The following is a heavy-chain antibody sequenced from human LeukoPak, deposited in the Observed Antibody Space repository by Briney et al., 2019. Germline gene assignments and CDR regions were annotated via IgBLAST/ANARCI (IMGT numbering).Heavy chain of an antibody. CDR1: GGSFSGYY. V-gene: IGHV4-34*01. J-gene: IGHJ4*02. Sequence: PSETLSLTCAVYGGSFSGYYWSWIRQPPGKGLEWIGEINYSGSTNYNPSLKSRVTISVDTSKNQFSLKLSSVTAADTAVYYCARRKYYYGSGSSYYFDYWGQGTLVTVSS. D-gene: IGHD3-10*01. CDR2: INYSGST. CDR3: ARRKYYYGSGSSYYFDY.